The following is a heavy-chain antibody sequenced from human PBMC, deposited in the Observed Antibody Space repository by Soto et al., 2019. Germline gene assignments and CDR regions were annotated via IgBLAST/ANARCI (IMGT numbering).Heavy chain of an antibody. CDR2: ISSTTNYI. CDR1: GFTFARYS. V-gene: IGHV3-21*06. CDR3: ARESEDLTSNFDY. Sequence: WGSLRLSCAASGFTFARYSMNLFRHAPWKGLEWVSSISSTTNYIYYGDSMKGRFTISRDNAKNSLYLEMNSLRAEDTAVYYCARESEDLTSNFDYWGQGTLVTVSS. J-gene: IGHJ4*02.